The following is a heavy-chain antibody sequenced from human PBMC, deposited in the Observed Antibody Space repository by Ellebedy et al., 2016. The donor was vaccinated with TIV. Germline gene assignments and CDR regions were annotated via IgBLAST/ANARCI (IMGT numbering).Heavy chain of an antibody. CDR2: FYNDGSST. CDR3: VRDGSYDYGDY. CDR1: GFTFSNYW. Sequence: PGGSLRLSCAASGFTFSNYWMHWVRQAPGKGRVWVSRFYNDGSSTSYADSVEGRFTISRDNPKNTVYLQMNSLRVDDTAVYYCVRDGSYDYGDYWGQGTVVTVSS. V-gene: IGHV3-74*01. D-gene: IGHD3-16*01. J-gene: IGHJ4*02.